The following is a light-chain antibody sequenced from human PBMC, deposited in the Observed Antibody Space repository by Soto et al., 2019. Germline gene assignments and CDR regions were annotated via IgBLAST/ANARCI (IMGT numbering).Light chain of an antibody. Sequence: DIQMTQSPSSLSASVGDRVTITCRASQGVRNDLGWYQQKPGKAPARLIYDASSLQSGVPSRLISNGSGTDISRTITTLQIEDLPTYYGLQYNSYALTFGQGTKVDI. CDR3: LQYNSYALT. J-gene: IGKJ1*01. CDR1: QGVRND. V-gene: IGKV1-17*01. CDR2: DAS.